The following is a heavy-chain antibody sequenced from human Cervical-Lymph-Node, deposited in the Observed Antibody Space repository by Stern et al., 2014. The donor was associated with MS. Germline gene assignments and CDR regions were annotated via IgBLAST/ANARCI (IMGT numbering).Heavy chain of an antibody. J-gene: IGHJ5*02. Sequence: QLMQSGAEVKKPGASVKVSCKASGYTFTSYGISLVRQAPGQGLEWMGWISGYNDDTNYVEKFQGRVTMTRDTSTSTAYLELRSLRSDDTAVYYCARDPHIAVAGTGGGFDPWGQGTLVTVSS. CDR3: ARDPHIAVAGTGGGFDP. V-gene: IGHV1-18*01. D-gene: IGHD6-19*01. CDR2: ISGYNDDT. CDR1: GYTFTSYG.